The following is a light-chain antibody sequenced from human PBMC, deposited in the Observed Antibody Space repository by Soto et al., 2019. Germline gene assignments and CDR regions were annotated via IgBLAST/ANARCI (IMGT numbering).Light chain of an antibody. Sequence: EIVLTQSPGTLSLSPGERATLSCRASQSVSNTYLAWYQHKPGQAPRLLIYGASDSATGIPDRFSGSGSVTDFTLTISSLEAEAFALDYGQEYGTSPVTFGQGTKLEIK. CDR3: QEYGTSPVT. J-gene: IGKJ2*01. CDR2: GAS. V-gene: IGKV3-20*01. CDR1: QSVSNTY.